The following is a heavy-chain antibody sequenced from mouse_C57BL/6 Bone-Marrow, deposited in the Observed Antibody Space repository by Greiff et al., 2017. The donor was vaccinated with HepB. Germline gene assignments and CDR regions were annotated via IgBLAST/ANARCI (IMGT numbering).Heavy chain of an antibody. J-gene: IGHJ3*01. Sequence: VQLQQSGAELVKPGASVKLSCKASGYTFTSYWMHWVKQRPGQGLEWIGMIHPNSGSTNYNEKFKSKATLTVDKSSSTAYMQLSSLTSEDSAVYYCARARDYYGSFAYWGQGTLVTVSA. V-gene: IGHV1-64*01. CDR3: ARARDYYGSFAY. CDR1: GYTFTSYW. CDR2: IHPNSGST. D-gene: IGHD1-1*01.